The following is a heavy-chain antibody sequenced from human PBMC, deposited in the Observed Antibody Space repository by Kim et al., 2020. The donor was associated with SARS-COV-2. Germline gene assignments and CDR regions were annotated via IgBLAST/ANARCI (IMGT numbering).Heavy chain of an antibody. V-gene: IGHV4-30-2*01. CDR3: ARGKGRGYYFDY. Sequence: SETLSLTCAVSGGSISSGGYSWSWIRQPPGKGLEWIGYIYHSGSTYYNPSLKSRVTISVDRSKNQFSLKLSSVTAADTAVYYCARGKGRGYYFDYWGQGTLVTVSS. CDR2: IYHSGST. D-gene: IGHD3-10*01. CDR1: GGSISSGGYS. J-gene: IGHJ4*02.